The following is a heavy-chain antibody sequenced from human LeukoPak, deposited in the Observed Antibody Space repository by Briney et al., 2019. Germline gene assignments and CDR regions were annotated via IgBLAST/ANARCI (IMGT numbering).Heavy chain of an antibody. Sequence: ASVKVSCKASGYTLTSYYMHWVRQAPGQGLEWMGIINPSGGSTSYAQKFQGRVTMTRDTSTSTVYMELSSLRSEDTAVYYCARGRDGDYGRGRYYYYYYMDVWGKGTTVTVSS. CDR1: GYTLTSYY. CDR2: INPSGGST. V-gene: IGHV1-46*01. J-gene: IGHJ6*03. CDR3: ARGRDGDYGRGRYYYYYYMDV. D-gene: IGHD4-17*01.